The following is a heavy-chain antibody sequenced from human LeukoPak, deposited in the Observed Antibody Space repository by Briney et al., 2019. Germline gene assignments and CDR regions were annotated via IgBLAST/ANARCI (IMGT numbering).Heavy chain of an antibody. CDR2: IYHSGST. CDR3: ARDDAFDI. Sequence: PSETLSLTCTVSGYSISSGYYWGWIRQPPGKGLEWIGSIYHSGSTYYNPSLKSRVTISADTSKNQFSLKLSSVTAADTAVYYCARDDAFDIWGQGTMVTVSS. CDR1: GYSISSGYY. V-gene: IGHV4-38-2*02. J-gene: IGHJ3*02.